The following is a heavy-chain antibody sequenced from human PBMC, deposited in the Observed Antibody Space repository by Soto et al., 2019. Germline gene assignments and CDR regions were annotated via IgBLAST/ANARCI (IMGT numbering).Heavy chain of an antibody. CDR2: VSFDGGNK. D-gene: IGHD6-19*01. Sequence: QMQLVESGGGVVQPGGSLRLSCAASGFTFNYYPMHWVRQAPGKGLEWVEVVSFDGGNKYYADSVKGRFTISKDNSKNTLYLQMNSLRREDTAVYYCARLPGPLVAVLYIYPLDGREAMSDVDVWGQGTTVTVSS. V-gene: IGHV3-30-3*01. J-gene: IGHJ6*02. CDR3: ARLPGPLVAVLYIYPLDGREAMSDVDV. CDR1: GFTFNYYP.